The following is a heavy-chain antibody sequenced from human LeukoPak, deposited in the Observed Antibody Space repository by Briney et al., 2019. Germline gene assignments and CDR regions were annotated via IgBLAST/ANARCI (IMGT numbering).Heavy chain of an antibody. V-gene: IGHV4-34*01. D-gene: IGHD3-3*01. CDR2: INHSGST. CDR1: GGSFSGYY. Sequence: SETLSLTCAVCGGSFSGYYWSWIRQPPGKGLEWIGEINHSGSTNYNPSLKSRVTISVDTSKNQFSLKLSSVTAADTAVYYCARGREGRFLEWLPSYYYYYMDVWGKGTTVTVSS. CDR3: ARGREGRFLEWLPSYYYYYMDV. J-gene: IGHJ6*03.